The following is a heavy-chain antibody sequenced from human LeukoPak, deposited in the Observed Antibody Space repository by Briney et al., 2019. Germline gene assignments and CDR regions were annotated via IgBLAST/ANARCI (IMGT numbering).Heavy chain of an antibody. CDR1: GGSFSGYY. J-gene: IGHJ4*02. Sequence: SETLSLTCAVYGGSFSGYYWSWIRQPPGKGLEWIGEINHSGSTNSNPSLKSRVTISVDTSKNQFSLKLSSVTAADTAVYYCARLAEASFDYWGQGTLVTVSS. V-gene: IGHV4-34*01. CDR2: INHSGST. CDR3: ARLAEASFDY. D-gene: IGHD6-13*01.